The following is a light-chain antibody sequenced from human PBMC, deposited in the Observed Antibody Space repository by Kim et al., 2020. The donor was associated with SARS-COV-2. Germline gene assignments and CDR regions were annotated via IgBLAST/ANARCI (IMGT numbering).Light chain of an antibody. Sequence: EILLTQSPATLSVSPGEGATLSCRASQDVGDSLAWYQQKPGQAPTLLICDAATRAYGVPTKFSGSGSGTDFTLTISSLQSEDFAVYYCQHYFSWPLIFGGGTKVDIK. CDR1: QDVGDS. J-gene: IGKJ4*01. CDR3: QHYFSWPLI. V-gene: IGKV3-15*01. CDR2: DAA.